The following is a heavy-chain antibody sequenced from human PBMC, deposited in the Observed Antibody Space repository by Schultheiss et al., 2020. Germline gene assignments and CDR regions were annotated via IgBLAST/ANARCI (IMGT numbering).Heavy chain of an antibody. V-gene: IGHV3-48*03. Sequence: GGSLRLSCAASGFTFSSYEMNWVRQAPGKGLEWVSYISSSGSTIYYADSVKGRFTISRDNAKNSLYLQMNSLRAEDTAVYYCAKNSGGSYYDPWGQGTLVTVSS. CDR3: AKNSGGSYYDP. CDR1: GFTFSSYE. D-gene: IGHD2-15*01. CDR2: ISSSGSTI. J-gene: IGHJ5*02.